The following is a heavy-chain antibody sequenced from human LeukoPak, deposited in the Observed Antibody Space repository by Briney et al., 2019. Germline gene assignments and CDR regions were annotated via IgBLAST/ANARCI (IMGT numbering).Heavy chain of an antibody. CDR1: GFTFSSYS. J-gene: IGHJ3*02. CDR2: ISSSSSYI. Sequence: PGGSLRLSCAASGFTFSSYSMNWVRQAPGKGLEWVSSISSSSSYIYYADSVKGRFTISRDNAKNSLYLQMNSLRAEDTAVYYCARYSSGWYALDIWGQGTMVTVSS. D-gene: IGHD6-19*01. V-gene: IGHV3-21*01. CDR3: ARYSSGWYALDI.